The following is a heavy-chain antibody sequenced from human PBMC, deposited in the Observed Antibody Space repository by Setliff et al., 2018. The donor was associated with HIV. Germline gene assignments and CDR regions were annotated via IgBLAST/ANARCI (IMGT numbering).Heavy chain of an antibody. CDR2: IYYSGST. V-gene: IGHV4-59*08. CDR3: ARHAGGYPFYYYYYYMDV. D-gene: IGHD3-22*01. J-gene: IGHJ6*03. Sequence: TCTVSGGSISSYYWSWIRQPPGKGLEWIGYIYYSGSTNYNPSLKSRVTISVDTSKNQFSLKLSSVTAADTAVYYCARHAGGYPFYYYYYYMDVWGKGTTVTVSS. CDR1: GGSISSYY.